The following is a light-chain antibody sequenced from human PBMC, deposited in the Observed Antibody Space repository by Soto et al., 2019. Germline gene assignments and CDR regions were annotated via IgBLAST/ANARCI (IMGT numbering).Light chain of an antibody. Sequence: EIVLTQSPGTLSLSTGERATLYCRASQSVSSSYLAWYQQKPGQAPSLLLYGASRRATGIPDRFSGSGSRTDFTLTISRLEPEDFAVYYCQQYDSSPITFGQGTRLEIK. CDR3: QQYDSSPIT. CDR1: QSVSSSY. CDR2: GAS. V-gene: IGKV3-20*01. J-gene: IGKJ5*01.